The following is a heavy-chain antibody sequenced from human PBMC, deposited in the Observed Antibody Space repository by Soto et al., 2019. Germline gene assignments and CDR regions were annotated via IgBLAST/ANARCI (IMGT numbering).Heavy chain of an antibody. D-gene: IGHD2-8*01. J-gene: IGHJ5*02. CDR3: ARDNGMAGSFDP. Sequence: GGSLRLSCAASGFTFSSYSMNWVRQAPGKGLEWVAYISFSSSTIFYADSVRGRFTMSRDNAKNSLYLQMNTLRDEDTAVYYCARDNGMAGSFDPWGQGTLVTVSS. V-gene: IGHV3-48*02. CDR1: GFTFSSYS. CDR2: ISFSSSTI.